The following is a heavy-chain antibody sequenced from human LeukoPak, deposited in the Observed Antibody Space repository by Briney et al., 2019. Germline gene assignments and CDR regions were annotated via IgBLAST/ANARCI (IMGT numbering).Heavy chain of an antibody. Sequence: PGGSLRLSCAASGFTVSSNYMSWVRQAPGKGLEWVSVIYSGGSTYYADSVKGRFTISRDNAKNSLYLQMNSLRAEDTAVYYCARGEGENWFDPWGQGTLVTVSS. J-gene: IGHJ5*02. CDR1: GFTVSSNY. V-gene: IGHV3-53*01. CDR3: ARGEGENWFDP. CDR2: IYSGGST. D-gene: IGHD3-16*01.